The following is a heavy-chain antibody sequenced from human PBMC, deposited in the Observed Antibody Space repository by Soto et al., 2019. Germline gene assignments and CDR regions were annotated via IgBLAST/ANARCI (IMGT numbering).Heavy chain of an antibody. CDR2: ISGSAGRT. V-gene: IGHV3-23*01. J-gene: IGHJ4*02. Sequence: EVQLLESGGGLVQPGGSLRLSCAASGFTFNNYAMSWVRQAPGKGLEWVSAISGSAGRTYYADSVKGRFTISRDNSKNTLYLQMNSLRAEDTALYYCAKEVGPAASGXLLIGYYFDYWGQGTLVTVSS. CDR1: GFTFNNYA. D-gene: IGHD6-13*01. CDR3: AKEVGPAASGXLLIGYYFDY.